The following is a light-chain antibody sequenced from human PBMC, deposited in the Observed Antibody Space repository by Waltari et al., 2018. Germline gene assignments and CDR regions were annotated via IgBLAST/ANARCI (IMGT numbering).Light chain of an antibody. CDR3: QQVVHSPIT. CDR1: QSDSSGY. J-gene: IGKJ5*01. V-gene: IGKV3-20*01. Sequence: VLTQSPGTLSGSPGERATLSCRASQSDSSGYLAWYQQKPGQAPRLVIYGASTRATGIPDRFSASGSGTDFTLTISRLEPEDFAVYYCQQVVHSPITFGQGSRLDNK. CDR2: GAS.